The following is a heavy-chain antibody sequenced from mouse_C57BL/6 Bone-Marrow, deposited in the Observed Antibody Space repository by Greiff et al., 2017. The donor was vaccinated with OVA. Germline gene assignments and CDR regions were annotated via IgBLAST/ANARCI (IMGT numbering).Heavy chain of an antibody. J-gene: IGHJ1*03. D-gene: IGHD1-1*01. Sequence: EVQLQQSGAELVRPGASVKLSCTASGFNIKDYYMHWVKQRPEQGLEWIGRLDPEDGVTEYAPEFPGKATMTADASSNTAYLQLSSLTSEDTAVYYCTTLYYYGSSYGYFDVWGTGTTGTVSS. V-gene: IGHV14-1*01. CDR1: GFNIKDYY. CDR3: TTLYYYGSSYGYFDV. CDR2: LDPEDGVT.